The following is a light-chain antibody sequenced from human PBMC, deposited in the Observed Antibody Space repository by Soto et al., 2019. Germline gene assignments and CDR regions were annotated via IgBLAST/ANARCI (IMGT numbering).Light chain of an antibody. V-gene: IGKV1-39*01. CDR3: QQTYTTPEIT. Sequence: DIQMTQSSSTVSAYVGDSVTITCRASQSITTWLAWYQQRPGKAPKLLIYDVSSLQSGVPSRFSGSGSGTDFTLTISSLQPEDFAIYYCQQTYTTPEITFGQGTRLEI. CDR2: DVS. J-gene: IGKJ5*01. CDR1: QSITTW.